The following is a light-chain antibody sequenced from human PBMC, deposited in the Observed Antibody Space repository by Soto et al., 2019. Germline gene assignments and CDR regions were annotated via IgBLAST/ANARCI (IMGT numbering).Light chain of an antibody. Sequence: QSALTQPTSASGSPGQSVTISCTGTSSDVGGYNYVSWYQQHPGKAPKLMIYEVSKRPSGVPDRFSGSKSGNTASLTVSGLQAEDEADYYCSSYAASNNYIFGTGTKLTVL. CDR2: EVS. CDR1: SSDVGGYNY. CDR3: SSYAASNNYI. V-gene: IGLV2-8*01. J-gene: IGLJ1*01.